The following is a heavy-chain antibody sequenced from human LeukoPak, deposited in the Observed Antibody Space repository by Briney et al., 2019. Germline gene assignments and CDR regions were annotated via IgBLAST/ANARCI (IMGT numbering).Heavy chain of an antibody. CDR3: ARLKSEATPDY. CDR1: GFTFSSYW. J-gene: IGHJ4*02. CDR2: INSDGSSI. V-gene: IGHV3-74*01. Sequence: PGGSLRLSCAASGFTFSSYWMYWVRQGPGKGLGWVSRINSDGSSIIYADSVQGRFTISRDNAKNTLFLQMNSLRAEDTAVYYCARLKSEATPDYWGQGTLVTVSS.